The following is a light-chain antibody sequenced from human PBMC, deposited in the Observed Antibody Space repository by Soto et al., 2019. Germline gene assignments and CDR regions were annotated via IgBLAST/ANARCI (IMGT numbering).Light chain of an antibody. V-gene: IGLV2-14*01. CDR1: SSDVGGYNY. Sequence: QSALTQPASVSGSPGQSITISCTGTSSDVGGYNYVSWYQQHPGKAPKLMIYDVTIRPSGVSNRFSGSKSGNTASLTISGLQAEDEADYSCSSYTSSSTPLVFGGGTKLTVL. J-gene: IGLJ3*02. CDR3: SSYTSSSTPLV. CDR2: DVT.